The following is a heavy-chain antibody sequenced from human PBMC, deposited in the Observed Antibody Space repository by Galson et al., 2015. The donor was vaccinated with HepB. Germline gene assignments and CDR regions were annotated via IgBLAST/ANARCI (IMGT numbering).Heavy chain of an antibody. V-gene: IGHV3-66*02. J-gene: IGHJ4*02. CDR1: GFTVSSNY. Sequence: SLRLSCAASGFTVSSNYMSWVRQAPGKGLEWVSVIYSGGSTYYADSVKGRFTISRDNSKNTLYLQMSSLRAEDTAVYYCARDKRAVAGTGEDFDYWGQGTLVTVSS. CDR3: ARDKRAVAGTGEDFDY. CDR2: IYSGGST. D-gene: IGHD6-19*01.